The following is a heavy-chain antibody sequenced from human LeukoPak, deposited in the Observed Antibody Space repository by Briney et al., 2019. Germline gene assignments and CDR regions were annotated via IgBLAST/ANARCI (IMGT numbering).Heavy chain of an antibody. J-gene: IGHJ5*02. CDR1: GGSISSYY. CDR3: AREERLLWFGELYGVWFDP. D-gene: IGHD3-10*01. Sequence: SETLSLTCTVSGGSISSYYWSWIRQPPGKGLEWIGYIYYIGSTNYNPSLKSRVTISVDTSKNQFSLKLSSVTAADTAVYYCAREERLLWFGELYGVWFDPWGQGTLVTVSS. CDR2: IYYIGST. V-gene: IGHV4-59*01.